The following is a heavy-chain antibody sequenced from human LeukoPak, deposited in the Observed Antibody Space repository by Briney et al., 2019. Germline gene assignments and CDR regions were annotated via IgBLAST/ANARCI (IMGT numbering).Heavy chain of an antibody. CDR1: GFTFSGHW. CDR3: VRDETLWTLDW. J-gene: IGHJ4*02. D-gene: IGHD3/OR15-3a*01. Sequence: GGSLRLSCTASGFTFSGHWIHWVRQAPGMGLVWVSRINERGTDSMYAESVKGRFTISRDNAKNTVYLQMNSLRVEDTAVYHCVRDETLWTLDWWGQGTLVTVSS. V-gene: IGHV3-74*03. CDR2: INERGTDS.